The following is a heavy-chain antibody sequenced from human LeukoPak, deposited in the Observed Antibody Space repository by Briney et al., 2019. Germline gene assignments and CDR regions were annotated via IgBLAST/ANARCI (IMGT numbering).Heavy chain of an antibody. CDR2: INDSGST. CDR3: ARAQSGYSYGYVSDY. CDR1: GGSFSDYY. D-gene: IGHD5-18*01. Sequence: SETLSLTCAVYGGSFSDYYWSWIRQPPGQGVEGWGEINDSGSTNYNPSLKSRVTISVDTSKNQFSLKLSSVTAADTAVYYCARAQSGYSYGYVSDYWGQGTLVTVSS. V-gene: IGHV4-34*01. J-gene: IGHJ4*02.